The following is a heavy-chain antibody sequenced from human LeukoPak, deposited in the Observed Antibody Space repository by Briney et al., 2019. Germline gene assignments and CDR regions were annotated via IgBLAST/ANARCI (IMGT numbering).Heavy chain of an antibody. Sequence: PSQTLSLTCTVSGGSISSGGYYWSWIRQHPGKGLEWIGYIYDSEATSYNPSLKSRLTISVDTSRNQFSLRLSSVTAADSAVYYCARSDSSAYYFDYWGQGTLVTVSS. J-gene: IGHJ4*02. V-gene: IGHV4-31*03. CDR2: IYDSEAT. CDR3: ARSDSSAYYFDY. D-gene: IGHD3-22*01. CDR1: GGSISSGGYY.